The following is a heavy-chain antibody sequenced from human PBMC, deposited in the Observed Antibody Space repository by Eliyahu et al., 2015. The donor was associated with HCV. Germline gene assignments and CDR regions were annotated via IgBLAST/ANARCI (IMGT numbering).Heavy chain of an antibody. CDR2: IGPYNGNT. Sequence: QFQLVQSGAEVKKPGASVKVSCKASGYLFTSHGISWVRQAPGQGLECMGWIGPYNGNTKYVEKFHGRLSVTTDTSTTTAYMELGSLTSDDTAVYFCARILNRGDTNPYSFDYWVQGTLVTVSS. J-gene: IGHJ4*02. D-gene: IGHD3-16*01. V-gene: IGHV1-18*01. CDR1: GYLFTSHG. CDR3: ARILNRGDTNPYSFDY.